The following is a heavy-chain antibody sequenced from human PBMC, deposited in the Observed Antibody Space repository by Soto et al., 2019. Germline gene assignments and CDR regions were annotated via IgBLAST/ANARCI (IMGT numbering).Heavy chain of an antibody. CDR1: GYTFTSYG. J-gene: IGHJ4*02. D-gene: IGHD3-22*01. CDR3: ARDGVSGYYQSALVY. Sequence: ASVKVSCKASGYTFTSYGISWVRQAPGQGLEWMGWISAYNGNTNYAQKLQGRVTMTTDTSTSTAYMELRSLRSDDTAVYYCARDGVSGYYQSALVYWGQGTLVTVSS. CDR2: ISAYNGNT. V-gene: IGHV1-18*01.